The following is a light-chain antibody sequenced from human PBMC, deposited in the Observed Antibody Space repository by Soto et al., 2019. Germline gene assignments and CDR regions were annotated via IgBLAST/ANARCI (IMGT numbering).Light chain of an antibody. J-gene: IGLJ3*02. V-gene: IGLV1-40*01. CDR2: GNT. CDR1: SSNIGAGYD. Sequence: QSVLTQPPSVSGAPGQRVTISCTGSSSNIGAGYDVHWYQHLPGTAPRLLIYGNTNRPSGVPDRFSGSKSGTSASLAITGLQAEDEADYYCQSYDSSLSGYMFGGGTKVTVL. CDR3: QSYDSSLSGYM.